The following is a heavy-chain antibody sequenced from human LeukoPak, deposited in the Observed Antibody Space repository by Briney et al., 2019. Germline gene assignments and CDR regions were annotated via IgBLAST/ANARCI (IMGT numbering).Heavy chain of an antibody. CDR3: ATDARPFYDFWSGYLFS. D-gene: IGHD3-3*01. CDR1: GYTLTELS. Sequence: ASVKVSCKVSGYTLTELSMHWVRQAPGKGLEWMGGFDPEDGETIYAQKFQGRVTMTEDTSTDTAYMELSSLRSEDTAVYYCATDARPFYDFWSGYLFSWGQGTLVTVSS. V-gene: IGHV1-24*01. CDR2: FDPEDGET. J-gene: IGHJ4*02.